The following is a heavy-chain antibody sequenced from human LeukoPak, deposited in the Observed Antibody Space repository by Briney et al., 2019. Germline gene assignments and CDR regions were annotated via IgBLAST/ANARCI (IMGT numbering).Heavy chain of an antibody. Sequence: PGGPLRLSCAASGFTFSSSEMNWVRQAPGKGLEWVSYISSSGSTIYYADSVKGRFTISRDNAKNSLYLQMNCLRAEDTAVYYCASSSWSRPFDYWGQGTLVTVSS. CDR3: ASSSWSRPFDY. V-gene: IGHV3-48*03. J-gene: IGHJ4*02. CDR2: ISSSGSTI. CDR1: GFTFSSSE. D-gene: IGHD6-13*01.